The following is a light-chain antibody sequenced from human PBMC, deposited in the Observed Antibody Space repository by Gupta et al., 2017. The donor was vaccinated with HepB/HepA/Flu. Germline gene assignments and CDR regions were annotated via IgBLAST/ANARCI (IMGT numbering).Light chain of an antibody. J-gene: IGKJ1*01. Sequence: DIQVTQSPSSLSASVGDRVTITCRASQSVTTYLNWYHQKPGEAPSLLIFGVTSLPRGVPSRFSGSGSGTDFTLTISELQPEDFATYYCQHRDSTPWTFGQGTKVEI. CDR2: GVT. CDR3: QHRDSTPWT. V-gene: IGKV1-39*01. CDR1: QSVTTY.